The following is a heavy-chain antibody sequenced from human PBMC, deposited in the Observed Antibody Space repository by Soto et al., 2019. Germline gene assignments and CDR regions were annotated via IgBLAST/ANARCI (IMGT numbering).Heavy chain of an antibody. J-gene: IGHJ5*02. D-gene: IGHD2-15*01. Sequence: SETLSLTCTVSGASISVHSYYWTWLRQPPWKGLEWIGSSYYSGTTYFNPSLKSRATISVDTSKNQFSLRLTSVTDADTAIYYCTRRYNCNDNYFDPWGPGXLVTVYS. CDR1: GASISVHSYY. CDR2: SYYSGTT. V-gene: IGHV4-39*01. CDR3: TRRYNCNDNYFDP.